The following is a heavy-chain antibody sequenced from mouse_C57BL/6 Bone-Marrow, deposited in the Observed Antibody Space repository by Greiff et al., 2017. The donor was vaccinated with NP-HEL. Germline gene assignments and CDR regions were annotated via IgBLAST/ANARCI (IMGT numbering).Heavy chain of an antibody. CDR2: IWSGGST. CDR1: GFSLTSYG. J-gene: IGHJ3*01. Sequence: QVQLKESGPGLVQPSQSLSITCTVSGFSLTSYGVHWVRQSPGKGLEWLGVIWSGGSTDYNAAFISRLSISKDNSKSQVFFKMNSLQADDTAIYYCARNWIYYDAWFAYGGQGTLVTVSA. D-gene: IGHD2-4*01. V-gene: IGHV2-2*01. CDR3: ARNWIYYDAWFAY.